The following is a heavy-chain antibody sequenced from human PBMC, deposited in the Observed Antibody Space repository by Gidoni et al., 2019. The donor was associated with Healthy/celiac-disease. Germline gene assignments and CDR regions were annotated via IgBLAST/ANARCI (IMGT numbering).Heavy chain of an antibody. Sequence: QVQLVQSGAEVKKPGSSVKVSCKASGYTFPSYVLSCVRQAPGQGLEWMGWISAYNGNTKYAQKPQGRVTMTIDTSTSTAYMELRSLRSDDTAVYYCARDIWEYYYDSSGRDAFDIWGQGTMVTVSS. CDR1: GYTFPSYV. J-gene: IGHJ3*02. D-gene: IGHD3-22*01. CDR2: ISAYNGNT. CDR3: ARDIWEYYYDSSGRDAFDI. V-gene: IGHV1-18*01.